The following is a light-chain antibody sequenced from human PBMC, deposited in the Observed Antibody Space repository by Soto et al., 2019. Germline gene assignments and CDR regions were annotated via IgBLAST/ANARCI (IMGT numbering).Light chain of an antibody. CDR1: QSVNSY. J-gene: IGKJ4*01. Sequence: EIVLTQSPATLSLSPGERATLSCRASQSVNSYLAWYQQKPGQAPRLLIYDASIRATGIRPRFSCSGSGTDFTLTISSLEPEDIAVYYCQQRSNWRVTFGGGTKVEIK. V-gene: IGKV3-11*01. CDR2: DAS. CDR3: QQRSNWRVT.